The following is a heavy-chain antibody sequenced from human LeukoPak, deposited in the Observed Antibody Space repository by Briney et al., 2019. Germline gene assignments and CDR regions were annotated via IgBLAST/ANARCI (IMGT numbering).Heavy chain of an antibody. CDR3: ARPGRLNEVPDAFDI. J-gene: IGHJ3*02. Sequence: PGGSLRLSCAASGFTLSSYNMNWVRQAPGRGLEWVSFISGTSTYIYYADSVKGRFTISRDNTKSSLSLQMNSLRAEDTAVYYCARPGRLNEVPDAFDIWGQGTLVTVSS. CDR1: GFTLSSYN. CDR2: ISGTSTYI. D-gene: IGHD1-1*01. V-gene: IGHV3-21*01.